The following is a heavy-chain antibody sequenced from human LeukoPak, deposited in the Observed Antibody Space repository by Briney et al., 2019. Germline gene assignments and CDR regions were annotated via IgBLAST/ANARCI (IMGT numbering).Heavy chain of an antibody. CDR1: GYSFTSYW. Sequence: GASLQISCKGSGYSFTSYWIGWVRQMPGKGLEWMGIIYPGDSDTRYSPSFQGQVTISADKSISTAYLQWSSLKASDTAMYYCARHRADCGGDWYPLELDYWGQGTLVTVSS. J-gene: IGHJ4*02. CDR2: IYPGDSDT. V-gene: IGHV5-51*01. D-gene: IGHD2-21*02. CDR3: ARHRADCGGDWYPLELDY.